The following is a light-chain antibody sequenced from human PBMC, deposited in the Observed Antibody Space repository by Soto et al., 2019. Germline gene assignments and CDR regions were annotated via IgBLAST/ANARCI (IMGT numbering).Light chain of an antibody. CDR2: DVN. CDR3: SSYTSSSIVYV. Sequence: QSVLTQPASASGSPGEWITISCTGTGTDVRAYDYVSWYQQHPGKAPKLVIYDVNNRPSGVSSRFSGSKSGNTASLTISGLQAEDEADYYCSSYTSSSIVYVFGNGTKVTVL. CDR1: GTDVRAYDY. J-gene: IGLJ1*01. V-gene: IGLV2-14*03.